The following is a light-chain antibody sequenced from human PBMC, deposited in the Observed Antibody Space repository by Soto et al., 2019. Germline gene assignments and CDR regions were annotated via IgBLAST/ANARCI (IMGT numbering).Light chain of an antibody. CDR2: SNN. CDR3: SSYAGGNNLYV. Sequence: QSVLTQPPSASGTPGQRVTISCSGSSSNIGSNTVNWYQQLPGTAPKLLIYSNNQRPSGVPDRFSGSKSGNSASLTVCGLQAEDEADYYCSSYAGGNNLYVFGTGTKVTVL. CDR1: SSNIGSNT. V-gene: IGLV1-44*01. J-gene: IGLJ1*01.